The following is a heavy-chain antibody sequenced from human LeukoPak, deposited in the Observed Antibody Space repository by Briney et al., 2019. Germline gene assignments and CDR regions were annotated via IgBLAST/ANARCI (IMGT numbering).Heavy chain of an antibody. CDR3: AKANTGNHGGGFAP. CDR2: ISSSSSTI. V-gene: IGHV3-48*01. Sequence: GGSLRLSCAASGFTFSSYSMNWVRQAPGKGLEWVSYISSSSSTIYYADSVKGRFTISRDNAKNSLYLQMNSLRAEDTAVYYCAKANTGNHGGGFAPWGQGTLVTVPS. D-gene: IGHD1-14*01. CDR1: GFTFSSYS. J-gene: IGHJ5*02.